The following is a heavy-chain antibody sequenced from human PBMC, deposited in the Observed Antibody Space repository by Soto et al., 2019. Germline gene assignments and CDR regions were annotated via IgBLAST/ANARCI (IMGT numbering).Heavy chain of an antibody. CDR1: SGSNGTYF. CDR2: IYYSGTT. J-gene: IGHJ3*02. D-gene: IGHD1-26*01. V-gene: IGHV4-59*01. CDR3: DRGRGGPYTDFES. Sequence: SDPMSLTGTVSSGSNGTYFWIWIRQPPGTGLEWIGYIYYSGTTNYNPSLKSRVTIFLDTSKNQFSLRLSSVTAADTAVYYCDRGRGGPYTDFESWGQGTLVTVS.